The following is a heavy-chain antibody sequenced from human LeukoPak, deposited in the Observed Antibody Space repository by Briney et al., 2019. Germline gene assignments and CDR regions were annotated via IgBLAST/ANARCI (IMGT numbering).Heavy chain of an antibody. CDR1: GGSFSGYY. D-gene: IGHD3-10*01. CDR3: ARGGRDYYGSGSYYEFRRTSWFDP. J-gene: IGHJ5*02. CDR2: INHSGST. Sequence: SETLSLTCAVYGGSFSGYYWSWIRQPPGKGLEWIGEINHSGSTNYNPSLKSRVTISVDTSKNQFSLKLSSVTAADTAVYYCARGGRDYYGSGSYYEFRRTSWFDPWGQGTLVTVSS. V-gene: IGHV4-34*01.